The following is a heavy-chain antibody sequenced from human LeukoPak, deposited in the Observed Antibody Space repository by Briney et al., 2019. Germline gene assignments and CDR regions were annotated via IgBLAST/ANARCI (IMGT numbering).Heavy chain of an antibody. CDR2: ISGSGGST. CDR1: GFTFSSYA. Sequence: GGSLRLSCAASGFTFSSYAMSWVRQAPGKGLEWVSAISGSGGSTYYADSVKGRFTISRDNSKNTLYLQMNSLRAEDTAVYYCAKDLHYGSGSYYFGYWGQGTLVTVSS. CDR3: AKDLHYGSGSYYFGY. J-gene: IGHJ4*02. D-gene: IGHD3-10*01. V-gene: IGHV3-23*01.